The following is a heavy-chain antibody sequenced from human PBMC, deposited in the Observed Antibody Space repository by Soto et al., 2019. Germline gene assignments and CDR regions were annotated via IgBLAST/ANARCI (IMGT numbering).Heavy chain of an antibody. CDR2: IYHSGST. D-gene: IGHD3-9*01. V-gene: IGHV4-4*02. CDR3: ARVKTYYDILTGSWTPNYFDY. J-gene: IGHJ4*02. CDR1: GGSISSSNW. Sequence: SETLSLTCAVSGGSISSSNWWSWVRQPPGKGLEWIGEIYHSGSTNYNPSLKSRVTISVDKSKNQFSLKLSSVTAADTAVYYCARVKTYYDILTGSWTPNYFDYWGQGTLVTVSS.